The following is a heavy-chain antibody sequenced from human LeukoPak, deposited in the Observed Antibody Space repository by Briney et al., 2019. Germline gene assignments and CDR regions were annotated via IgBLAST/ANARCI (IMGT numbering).Heavy chain of an antibody. D-gene: IGHD3-22*01. J-gene: IGHJ3*02. V-gene: IGHV3-7*01. Sequence: GGSLRLSCAASGFTFSAYWMTWVRQAPGKGLEWVTIINEGGSLKYYVDSVKGRFTISRDNAKNSLYLQMNSLRAEDTAVYYCARESYYDSSGPSEDAFDIWGQGTMVTVSS. CDR1: GFTFSAYW. CDR3: ARESYYDSSGPSEDAFDI. CDR2: INEGGSLK.